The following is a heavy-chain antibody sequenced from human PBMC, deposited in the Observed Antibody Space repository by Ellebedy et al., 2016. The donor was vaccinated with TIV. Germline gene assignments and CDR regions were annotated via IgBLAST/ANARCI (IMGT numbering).Heavy chain of an antibody. CDR3: AKTGSYYYYGMDV. J-gene: IGHJ6*02. CDR2: IKQDGSEK. Sequence: GESLKISCAASGFTFSAYWMTWVRQAPGKGLQWVANIKQDGSEKFYVDSVKGRFTISRDNANNSLFLQMTSLRAEDTAVYYCAKTGSYYYYGMDVWGQGTTVTVSS. D-gene: IGHD3-10*01. V-gene: IGHV3-7*01. CDR1: GFTFSAYW.